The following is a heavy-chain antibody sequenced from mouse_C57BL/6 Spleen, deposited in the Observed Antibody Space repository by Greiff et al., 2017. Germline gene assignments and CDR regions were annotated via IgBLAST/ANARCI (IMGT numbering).Heavy chain of an antibody. CDR1: GYTFTSYW. Sequence: VQLQQPGAELVKPGASVKMSCKASGYTFTSYWITWVKQRPGQGLAWIGDIYPGSGSTNYNEKFKSKATLTVDTSSSTAYMQLSSLTSEDSAVXYCARSYYSNYAWFAYWGQGTLVTVSA. V-gene: IGHV1-55*01. CDR3: ARSYYSNYAWFAY. CDR2: IYPGSGST. J-gene: IGHJ3*01. D-gene: IGHD2-5*01.